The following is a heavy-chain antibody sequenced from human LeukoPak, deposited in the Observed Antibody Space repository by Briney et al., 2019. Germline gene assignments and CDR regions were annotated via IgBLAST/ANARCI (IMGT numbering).Heavy chain of an antibody. J-gene: IGHJ4*02. D-gene: IGHD5-24*01. V-gene: IGHV1-69*04. CDR1: GESFGSYG. Sequence: GASVKVSCKASGESFGSYGISWVRQAPGQGLEWMGRIIPLFDIETYAQKFQGRVTLTADKFTNTAYSELSSLRSEDTALYFCARDGTGEGYNFYSDYWGQGTLVTVSS. CDR3: ARDGTGEGYNFYSDY. CDR2: IIPLFDIE.